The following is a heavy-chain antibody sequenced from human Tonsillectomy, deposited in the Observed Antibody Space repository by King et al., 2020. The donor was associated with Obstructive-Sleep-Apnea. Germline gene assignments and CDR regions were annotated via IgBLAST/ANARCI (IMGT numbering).Heavy chain of an antibody. Sequence: EVQLVESGGGLVQPGGSLRLSCSASGFTFSSHAMHWVRQASGKGLEYVSGISSNGGSTYSADSVKGRFTISRDNSKNTLYLQMSSLRAEDTAVYYCVKGRTSFAWGGFDYWGQGTLVTVSS. CDR3: VKGRTSFAWGGFDY. J-gene: IGHJ4*02. CDR2: ISSNGGST. D-gene: IGHD2-2*01. V-gene: IGHV3-64D*06. CDR1: GFTFSSHA.